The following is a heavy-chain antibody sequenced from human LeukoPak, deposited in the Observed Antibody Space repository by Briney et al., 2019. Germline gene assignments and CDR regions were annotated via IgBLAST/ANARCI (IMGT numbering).Heavy chain of an antibody. D-gene: IGHD3-22*01. V-gene: IGHV3-48*03. CDR3: ARVGYYDSSGLDY. CDR2: ISSSGSTI. CDR1: GFTFSSYE. J-gene: IGHJ4*02. Sequence: QPGGSLRLSCAASGFTFSSYEMNWVRQAPGKGLEWVSYISSSGSTIYYADSVKGRFTISRDNAKNSLYLQMNSLRAEDAAVYYCARVGYYDSSGLDYWGQGTLVTVSS.